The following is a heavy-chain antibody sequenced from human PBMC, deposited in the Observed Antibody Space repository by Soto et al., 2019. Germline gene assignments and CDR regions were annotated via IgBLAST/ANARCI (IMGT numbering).Heavy chain of an antibody. D-gene: IGHD1-26*01. CDR1: GFSFHGYY. J-gene: IGHJ4*02. CDR3: ARPTRIVGATADY. V-gene: IGHV3-11*01. Sequence: GGSLRLSCAASGFSFHGYYMSWIRQAPGKGLEWISHIGRSGDPIYYADSVKGRFSISRDDATNSLYLQMSSLRAEDTAVYYCARPTRIVGATADYWGQGTLVTVSS. CDR2: IGRSGDPI.